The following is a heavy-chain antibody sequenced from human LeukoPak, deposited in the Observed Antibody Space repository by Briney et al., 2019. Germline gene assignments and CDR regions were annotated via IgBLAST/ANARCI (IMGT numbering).Heavy chain of an antibody. D-gene: IGHD2-2*01. Sequence: ASVKVSCKASGYTFTSYAMNWVRQAPGQGLEWMGWINPNSGGTNYAQKFQGRVTMTRDTSISTAYMELSRLRSDDTAVYYCASLPRRRQLLSIDYWGQGTLVTVSS. CDR1: GYTFTSYA. CDR2: INPNSGGT. J-gene: IGHJ4*02. V-gene: IGHV1-2*02. CDR3: ASLPRRRQLLSIDY.